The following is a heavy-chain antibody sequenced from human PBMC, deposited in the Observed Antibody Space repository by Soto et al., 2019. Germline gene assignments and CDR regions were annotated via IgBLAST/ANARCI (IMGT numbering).Heavy chain of an antibody. CDR1: DGSFSGYS. CDR2: INHSGST. Sequence: SETLSLTCAVYDGSFSGYSWSWIRQPPGKGLEWIGEINHSGSTNYNPSLKSRVTISVDTSENQLSLKLSSVTAADTAVYYCARVRAVVVINYYYHDMDVWGQGTTVTVSS. CDR3: ARVRAVVVINYYYHDMDV. V-gene: IGHV4-34*01. D-gene: IGHD3-22*01. J-gene: IGHJ6*02.